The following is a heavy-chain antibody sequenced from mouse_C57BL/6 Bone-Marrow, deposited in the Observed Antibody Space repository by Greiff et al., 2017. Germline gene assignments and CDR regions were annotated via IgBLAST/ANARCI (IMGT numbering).Heavy chain of an antibody. Sequence: QVQLKESGPGLVAPSQSLSITCTVSGFSLTSYGVHWVRQPPGKGLEWLVVIWSDGSTTYNSALKSRLSISKDNSKSQVFLKMNSLQTDDTAMYCCARHYYGSSYWYFEVWGTGTTVTVAS. CDR3: ARHYYGSSYWYFEV. D-gene: IGHD1-1*01. CDR2: IWSDGST. V-gene: IGHV2-6-1*01. J-gene: IGHJ1*03. CDR1: GFSLTSYG.